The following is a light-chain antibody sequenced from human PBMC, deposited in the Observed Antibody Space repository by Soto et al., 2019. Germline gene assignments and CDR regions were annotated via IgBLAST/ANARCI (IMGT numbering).Light chain of an antibody. CDR3: AAWDDSLSGQV. V-gene: IGLV1-47*01. Sequence: SALTQPPSASGTPGQRVTISCSGSSSKIWSNYVYWYQHLPGTAPRLLIYRDNQRPSGVPDRFSGSKSGTSASLAISGLRSEDEADYYCAAWDDSLSGQVFGTGTKATVL. CDR2: RDN. J-gene: IGLJ1*01. CDR1: SSKIWSNY.